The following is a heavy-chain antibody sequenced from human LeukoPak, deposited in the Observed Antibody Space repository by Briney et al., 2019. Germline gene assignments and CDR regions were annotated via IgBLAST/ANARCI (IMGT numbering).Heavy chain of an antibody. CDR2: IYHSGST. Sequence: SETLSLTCAVSGCFISSGYYWGWIRQPPGKGLEWIGSIYHSGSTYYNPSLKSRVTISIDTSKKQFSLKLSSVSAADTSVYYCARVGGGSGPYYFDYWGQGTLVTVSS. CDR3: ARVGGGSGPYYFDY. CDR1: GCFISSGYY. D-gene: IGHD6-19*01. V-gene: IGHV4-38-2*01. J-gene: IGHJ4*02.